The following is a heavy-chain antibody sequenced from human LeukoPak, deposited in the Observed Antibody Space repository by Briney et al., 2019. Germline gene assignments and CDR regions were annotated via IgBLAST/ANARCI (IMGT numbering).Heavy chain of an antibody. D-gene: IGHD3-10*01. V-gene: IGHV3-23*01. Sequence: GGSLRLSCAASGFTLSSYAMSWVRQAPGKGLEWVSAISGSGGSTYYADSVKGRFTISRDNSKNTLYLRMNSLRAEDTAVYYCAKAPPPYYYGSGSYYNGPGDYWGQGTLVTVSS. CDR2: ISGSGGST. CDR1: GFTLSSYA. CDR3: AKAPPPYYYGSGSYYNGPGDY. J-gene: IGHJ4*02.